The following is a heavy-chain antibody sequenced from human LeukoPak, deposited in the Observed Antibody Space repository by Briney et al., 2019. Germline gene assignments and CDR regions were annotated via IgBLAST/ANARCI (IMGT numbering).Heavy chain of an antibody. D-gene: IGHD2-8*02. CDR1: GFTLSSYW. CDR2: ISGDGSSA. Sequence: GGSLRLSCAASGFTLSSYWMHWVRQAPGKGLLWVSRISGDGSSATYADSVKGRFTISRDNARNTLYLQVNSLRAEDTAMYYRTRGTRGSYYFDFWGQGTLVTVSS. CDR3: TRGTRGSYYFDF. V-gene: IGHV3-74*01. J-gene: IGHJ4*02.